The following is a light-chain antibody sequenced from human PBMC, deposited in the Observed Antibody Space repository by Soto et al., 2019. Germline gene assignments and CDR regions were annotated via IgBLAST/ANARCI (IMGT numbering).Light chain of an antibody. Sequence: QSALTQPASVSGSPGQSIAISCTGTYSDVGAYNFVSWYQQYPGKAPKLIIHEVNNRPSGVSDRFPGSKSGNTASLTISGLQADDEADYYCSSFTTYNTRVFGTGTKLTVL. CDR2: EVN. J-gene: IGLJ1*01. CDR3: SSFTTYNTRV. V-gene: IGLV2-14*01. CDR1: YSDVGAYNF.